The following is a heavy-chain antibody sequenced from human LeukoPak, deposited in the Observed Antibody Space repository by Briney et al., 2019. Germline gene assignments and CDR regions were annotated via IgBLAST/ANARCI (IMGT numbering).Heavy chain of an antibody. Sequence: PGGSLRLSCAASGFTLTGNAMSWVRQAPGRGLEWVSLLYSGGSTYYADSVKGRFSISRDNSKNTLYLQMNSLRAEDTAVYYCASRDKGYYYGMDVWGQGTTVTVSS. CDR3: ASRDKGYYYGMDV. CDR2: LYSGGST. D-gene: IGHD5-24*01. J-gene: IGHJ6*02. V-gene: IGHV3-66*01. CDR1: GFTLTGNA.